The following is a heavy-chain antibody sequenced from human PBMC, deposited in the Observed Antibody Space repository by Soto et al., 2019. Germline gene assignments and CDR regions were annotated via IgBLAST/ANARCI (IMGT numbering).Heavy chain of an antibody. CDR2: IFSNDEK. V-gene: IGHV2-26*01. J-gene: IGHJ4*02. Sequence: SGPTLVNPTETLTLTCTVSGFSLSNARMGVSWIRQPPGKALEWLAHIFSNDEKSHSTSLKSRLTISKDTSKSQVVLTVTNMDPVDTATYYCARMLNYDSHLVDYWGQGTLVTVSS. CDR1: GFSLSNARMG. CDR3: ARMLNYDSHLVDY. D-gene: IGHD3-22*01.